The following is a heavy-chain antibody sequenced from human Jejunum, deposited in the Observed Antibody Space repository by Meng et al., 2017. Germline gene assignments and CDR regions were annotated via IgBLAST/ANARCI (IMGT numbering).Heavy chain of an antibody. CDR1: GFTFSSHS. CDR3: AKLIPN. V-gene: IGHV3-23*01. J-gene: IGHJ4*03. Sequence: GQLLESGGGLAQPGGSLSLSCAASGFTFSSHSMSWVRQAPGKGLEWVSSISAGDGTAYSADSVKGRFTISRDNSKNTLYLQMNSLRAEDTAVYYCAKLIPNWGQGTVVTVSS. D-gene: IGHD2-2*01. CDR2: ISAGDGTA.